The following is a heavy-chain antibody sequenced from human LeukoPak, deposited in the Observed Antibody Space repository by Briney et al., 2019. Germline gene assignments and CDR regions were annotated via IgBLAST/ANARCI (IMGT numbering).Heavy chain of an antibody. D-gene: IGHD6-13*01. CDR2: IYSGGST. CDR3: ARVRIAAAGLDH. CDR1: GFTVSSNY. J-gene: IGHJ1*01. V-gene: IGHV3-53*01. Sequence: GGSLRLSCAASGFTVSSNYMSWVRQAPEKGLEWVSVIYSGGSTYYADSVKGRFTISRDNSKNTLYLQMNSLRAEDTAIYYCARVRIAAAGLDHWGQGTLVTVSS.